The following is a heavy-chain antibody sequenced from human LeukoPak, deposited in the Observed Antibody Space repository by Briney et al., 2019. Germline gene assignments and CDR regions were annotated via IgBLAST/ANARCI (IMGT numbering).Heavy chain of an antibody. V-gene: IGHV3-33*01. Sequence: GGSLRLSCAASGFTFSSYGMHWVRQAPGKGLEWVAVIWYDGSNKYYADSVKGRFTISRDNSKNTLYLQMNSLRAEDTAVYYCAREGGQLWSPYYYYSMDVWGKGTTVTVSS. CDR3: AREGGQLWSPYYYYSMDV. D-gene: IGHD5-18*01. CDR2: IWYDGSNK. J-gene: IGHJ6*04. CDR1: GFTFSSYG.